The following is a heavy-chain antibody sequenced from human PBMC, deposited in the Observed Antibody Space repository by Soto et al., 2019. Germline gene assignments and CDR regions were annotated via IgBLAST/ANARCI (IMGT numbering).Heavy chain of an antibody. D-gene: IGHD3-10*01. CDR2: ISTYTGNT. Sequence: QVHLVQSGAEVKKPGASVKVSCKASGYTFTNYDINWVRQAPGQGLEWMGWISTYTGNTNYAQKLQGRVTMTTDTSASTAYMGLRRLRSDDRAVYYRARGYYYGSGRPTPGGMDVWGQGTTVTVSS. CDR3: ARGYYYGSGRPTPGGMDV. CDR1: GYTFTNYD. J-gene: IGHJ6*02. V-gene: IGHV1-18*01.